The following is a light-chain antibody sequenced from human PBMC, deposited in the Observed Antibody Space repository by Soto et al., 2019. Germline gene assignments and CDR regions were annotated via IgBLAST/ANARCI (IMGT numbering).Light chain of an antibody. CDR1: QSVSSN. J-gene: IGKJ4*01. CDR2: GAS. V-gene: IGKV3-15*01. CDR3: QQYNNWLMLS. Sequence: EIVMTQSPATLSVSPWERATLSCRASQSVSSNLAWYQQKPGQAPRLLIYGASTRATGIPARFSGSRSGPEFTLTINSLQSEDFAIYYCQQYNNWLMLSFGGGTKVDIK.